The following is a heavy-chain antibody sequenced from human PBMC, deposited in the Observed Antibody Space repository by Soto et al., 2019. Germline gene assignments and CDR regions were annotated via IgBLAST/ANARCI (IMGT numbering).Heavy chain of an antibody. CDR3: AHRGKVASYFDY. Sequence: QITLKESGPTLVKPTQTLTLTCTFSGFSLSTSGVAVGWIRQPPGKALEWLALIYWDDDKRYSPSLKSRVIITKDTSKDQVVLTMANMDPVDTATYYYAHRGKVASYFDYWGQGTLVTVSS. CDR1: GFSLSTSGVA. V-gene: IGHV2-5*02. J-gene: IGHJ4*02. CDR2: IYWDDDK.